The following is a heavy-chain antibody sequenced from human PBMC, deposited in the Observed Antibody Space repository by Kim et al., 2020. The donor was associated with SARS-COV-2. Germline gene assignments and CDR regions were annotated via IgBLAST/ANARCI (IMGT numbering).Heavy chain of an antibody. V-gene: IGHV4-4*02. CDR1: GGSISSSNW. CDR3: ARVSPYEGFGEYYYYGMDV. J-gene: IGHJ6*02. CDR2: IYHSGST. D-gene: IGHD3-10*01. Sequence: SETLSLTCAVSGGSISSSNWWSWVRQPPGKGLEWIGEIYHSGSTNYNPSLKSRVTISVDKSKNQFSLKLSSVTAADTAVYYCARVSPYEGFGEYYYYGMDVWGQGTTVTVSS.